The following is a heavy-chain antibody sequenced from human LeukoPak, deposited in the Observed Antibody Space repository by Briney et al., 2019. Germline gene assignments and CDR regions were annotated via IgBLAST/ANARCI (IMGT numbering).Heavy chain of an antibody. CDR3: TRDLAAVPGPRMDV. CDR2: INPDGSER. V-gene: IGHV3-7*03. CDR1: GFTLSDYY. J-gene: IGHJ6*02. Sequence: PGGSLRLSCAASGFTLSDYYMSWIRQAPGKGLEWVALINPDGSERYYVDSVKGRFTISRDNAKNSLYLQMDSLRDDDTAMYFCTRDLAAVPGPRMDVWGQGTTVTVSS. D-gene: IGHD6-19*01.